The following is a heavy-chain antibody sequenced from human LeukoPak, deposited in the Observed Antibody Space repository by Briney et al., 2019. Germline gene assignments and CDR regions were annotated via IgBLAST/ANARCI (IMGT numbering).Heavy chain of an antibody. J-gene: IGHJ4*02. CDR3: ARSRGWLQSHPLGY. Sequence: SETLSLTCAVSGGSLTNDDWWNWVRQPPGKGLEWIGEINHSGSTNYNPSLKSRVTISVDTSKNQFSLKLSSVTAADTAVYYCARSRGWLQSHPLGYWGQGTLVTVSS. CDR1: GGSLTNDDW. D-gene: IGHD5-24*01. CDR2: INHSGST. V-gene: IGHV4-4*02.